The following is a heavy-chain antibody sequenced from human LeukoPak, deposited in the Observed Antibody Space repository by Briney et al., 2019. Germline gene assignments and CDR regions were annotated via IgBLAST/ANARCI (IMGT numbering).Heavy chain of an antibody. CDR2: INPSGGST. J-gene: IGHJ3*02. CDR3: ASPSFYGSGRNYDAFDI. Sequence: EASVKVSCKASGYTFTSYYMHWVRRAPGQGLEWMGIINPSGGSTSYAQKFQGRVTMTRDTSTSTVYMELSSLRSEDTAVYYCASPSFYGSGRNYDAFDIWGQGTMVTVSS. D-gene: IGHD3-10*01. V-gene: IGHV1-46*03. CDR1: GYTFTSYY.